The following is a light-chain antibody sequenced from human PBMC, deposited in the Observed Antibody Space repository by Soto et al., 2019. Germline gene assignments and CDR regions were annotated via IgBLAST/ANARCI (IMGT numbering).Light chain of an antibody. CDR2: DAS. Sequence: DIRMTQSPSTLSAPVGAMATITCRASQGISRWLAWHQPKPGKPPRFRIFDASSLESGVPSRFKGSGSGTEFTLTISSLQPDDFATYYCQQYISYETFGQGTKLEIK. V-gene: IGKV1-5*01. CDR3: QQYISYET. CDR1: QGISRW. J-gene: IGKJ2*01.